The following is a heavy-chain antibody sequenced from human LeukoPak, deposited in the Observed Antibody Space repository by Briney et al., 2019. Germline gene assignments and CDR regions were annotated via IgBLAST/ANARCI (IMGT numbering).Heavy chain of an antibody. V-gene: IGHV3-53*01. CDR1: GFTVSSNY. Sequence: PGGSLRLSCAASGFTVSSNYMSWVRQAPGKGLEWVSLIYPGGNTYYGDSVKGRFTISRDNSKNTLYLQMNSLRAEDTAVYYCARDRRGYSYGNFDYWGQGTLVTVSS. D-gene: IGHD5-18*01. CDR2: IYPGGNT. CDR3: ARDRRGYSYGNFDY. J-gene: IGHJ4*02.